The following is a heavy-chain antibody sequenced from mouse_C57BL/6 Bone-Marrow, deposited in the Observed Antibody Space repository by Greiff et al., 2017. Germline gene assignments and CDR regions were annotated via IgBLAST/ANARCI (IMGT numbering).Heavy chain of an antibody. J-gene: IGHJ3*01. D-gene: IGHD2-1*01. V-gene: IGHV5-12*01. CDR1: GFTFSDYY. CDR3: ASLWYPY. CDR2: ISNGGGST. Sequence: EVQGVESGGGLVQPGGSLKLSCAASGFTFSDYYMYWVRQTPEKRLEWVAYISNGGGSTYYPDTVKGRFTISRDNAKNTLYLQMSRLKSEDTAMYYCASLWYPYWGQGTLVTVSA.